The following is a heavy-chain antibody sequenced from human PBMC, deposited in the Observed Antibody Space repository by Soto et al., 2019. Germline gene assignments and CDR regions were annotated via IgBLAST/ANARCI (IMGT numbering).Heavy chain of an antibody. D-gene: IGHD3-10*01. J-gene: IGHJ5*02. V-gene: IGHV1-2*02. Sequence: ASVKVSCKASGYSFTDHYIYWVRQAPGQGLEWLGWINPNSGYTKFAEKFQGRVTMTRDTSISTAYMELYGLKSDDTAVYYCAKDSGGVTLIRGVIITHNWFDPWGQGTLVTVS. CDR3: AKDSGGVTLIRGVIITHNWFDP. CDR2: INPNSGYT. CDR1: GYSFTDHY.